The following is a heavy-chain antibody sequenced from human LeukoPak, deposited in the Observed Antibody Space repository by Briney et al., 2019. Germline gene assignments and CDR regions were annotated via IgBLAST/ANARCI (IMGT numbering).Heavy chain of an antibody. J-gene: IGHJ3*02. Sequence: PSETLSLTCAVYGGSFSGYYWSWIRQPPGKGQEWIGEINHSGSTNYNPSLKSRVTISVDTSKNQFSLKLSSVTAADTAVYYCARGARFIAARAFDIWGQGTMVTVSS. D-gene: IGHD6-6*01. V-gene: IGHV4-34*01. CDR2: INHSGST. CDR1: GGSFSGYY. CDR3: ARGARFIAARAFDI.